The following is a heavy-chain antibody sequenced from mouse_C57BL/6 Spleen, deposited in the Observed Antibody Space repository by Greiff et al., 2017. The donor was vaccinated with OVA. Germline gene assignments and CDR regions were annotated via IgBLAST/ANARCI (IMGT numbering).Heavy chain of an antibody. J-gene: IGHJ3*01. CDR3: ARHGNYVGWFAY. CDR1: GFTFSDYG. Sequence: VQLQQSGGGLVKPGGSLKLSCAASGFTFSDYGMHWVRQAPEKGLEWVAYISSGSSTIYYADTVKGRFTISRDNAKNTLFLQMTSLRSEDTAMYYCARHGNYVGWFAYWGQGTLVTVSA. D-gene: IGHD2-1*01. CDR2: ISSGSSTI. V-gene: IGHV5-17*01.